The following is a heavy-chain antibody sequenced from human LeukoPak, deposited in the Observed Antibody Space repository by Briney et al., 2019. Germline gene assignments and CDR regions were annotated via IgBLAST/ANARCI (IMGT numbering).Heavy chain of an antibody. D-gene: IGHD3-10*01. CDR2: IYPGDSDT. Sequence: GESLKISCKGSGYSFTNYWIAWVRQMPGKGLEWMGFIYPGDSDTRYSPSFQGQVTISADKSITTAYLQWSSLNASDTAMYYCARTFPYGSGSYGYWGQGTLVTVSS. V-gene: IGHV5-51*01. J-gene: IGHJ4*02. CDR1: GYSFTNYW. CDR3: ARTFPYGSGSYGY.